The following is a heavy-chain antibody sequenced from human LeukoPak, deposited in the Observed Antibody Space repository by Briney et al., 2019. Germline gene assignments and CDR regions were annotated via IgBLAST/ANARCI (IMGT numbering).Heavy chain of an antibody. CDR1: GFNFNNYA. CDR2: ISSNWGST. J-gene: IGHJ3*02. D-gene: IGHD3-22*01. CDR3: GLATYYYDSSGSDDAFDI. V-gene: IGHV3-64D*08. Sequence: GGSLRLSCSASGFNFNNYAMNWVRQAPGKGLEYVSAISSNWGSTYYADSVKGRCTISRDNSKNTMYLQMSSLRAEDTAVYYCGLATYYYDSSGSDDAFDIWGQGTMVIVSS.